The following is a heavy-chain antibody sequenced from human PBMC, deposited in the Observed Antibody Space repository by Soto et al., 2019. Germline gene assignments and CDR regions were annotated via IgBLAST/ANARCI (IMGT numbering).Heavy chain of an antibody. Sequence: PGGSLRLSCAASGFTFSSYGMHWVRQAPGKGLEWVAVISYDGSNKYYADSVKGRFTISRDNSKNTLYLQMNSLRAEDTAVYYCAKDIAVAGNYGMDFWGQGTTVTV. J-gene: IGHJ6*02. CDR1: GFTFSSYG. V-gene: IGHV3-30*18. CDR2: ISYDGSNK. CDR3: AKDIAVAGNYGMDF. D-gene: IGHD6-13*01.